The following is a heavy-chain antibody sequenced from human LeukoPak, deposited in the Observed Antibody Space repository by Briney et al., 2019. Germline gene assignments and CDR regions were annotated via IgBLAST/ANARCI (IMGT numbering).Heavy chain of an antibody. CDR2: INPNSGGT. D-gene: IGHD4-23*01. Sequence: GASVKVSCKASGYTFTGYYMHWVRQAPGQGLEWMGRINPNSGGTNYAQKFQGRVTMTRDTSISTAYMELSRLRSDDTAVYYCARRSGNYGWLDPWGQGTLVTVSS. V-gene: IGHV1-2*06. CDR1: GYTFTGYY. CDR3: ARRSGNYGWLDP. J-gene: IGHJ5*02.